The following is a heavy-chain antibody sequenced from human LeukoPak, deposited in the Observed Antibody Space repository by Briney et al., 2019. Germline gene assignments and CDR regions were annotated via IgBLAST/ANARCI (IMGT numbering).Heavy chain of an antibody. CDR2: MNPNSGNT. CDR3: ARGRPASFDP. J-gene: IGHJ5*02. V-gene: IGHV1-8*03. D-gene: IGHD2-2*01. CDR1: GYTFTSYD. Sequence: ASVKVSCKASGYTFTSYDINWVRQATGQGLEWLGWMNPNSGNTGYAQKFQGRVTITRDTSINTAYMELSNPRSEDTAVYYCARGRPASFDPWGQGTLVTVSS.